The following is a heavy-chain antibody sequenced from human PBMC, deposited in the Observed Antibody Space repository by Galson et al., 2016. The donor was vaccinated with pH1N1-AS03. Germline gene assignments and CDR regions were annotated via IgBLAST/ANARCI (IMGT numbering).Heavy chain of an antibody. CDR1: GYTLTEYY. J-gene: IGHJ5*02. V-gene: IGHV1-2*02. CDR3: ARNRPTAVSGKDGFDP. Sequence: SVKVSCKASGYTLTEYYLHWVRQAPGQGPEWMGWINPNSGGTKYAQKFQGRVTMTRDTSISTAYMEMSNLKSDDTAVYYCARNRPTAVSGKDGFDPWGQGTLVAVSS. CDR2: INPNSGGT. D-gene: IGHD3-3*01.